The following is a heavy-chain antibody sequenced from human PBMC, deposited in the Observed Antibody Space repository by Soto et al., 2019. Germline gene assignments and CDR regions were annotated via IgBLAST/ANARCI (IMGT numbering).Heavy chain of an antibody. V-gene: IGHV1-69*01. D-gene: IGHD2-2*01. CDR3: ARSQGSSTSLEIYYYYYYGMDV. Sequence: QVQLVQSGAEVKKPGSSVKVSCKASGGTFSSYAISWVRQAPGQGLEWMGGIMRISGTANYAQKFQGRVTITADESTSTAYMELSSLRSEDTAVYYCARSQGSSTSLEIYYYYYYGMDVWGQGTTVTVSS. CDR1: GGTFSSYA. J-gene: IGHJ6*02. CDR2: IMRISGTA.